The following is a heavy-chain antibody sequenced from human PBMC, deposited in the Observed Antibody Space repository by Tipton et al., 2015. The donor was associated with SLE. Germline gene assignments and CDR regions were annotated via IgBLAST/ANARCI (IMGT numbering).Heavy chain of an antibody. CDR2: INHSGST. J-gene: IGHJ6*03. CDR1: GGSASGYS. CDR3: ARGSVSGYYSYFSYMDV. V-gene: IGHV4-34*01. D-gene: IGHD3-22*01. Sequence: TLSLTCAVYGGSASGYSWNWIRQPPGKGLEWIGEINHSGSTNYNPSLKSRVTITVDSSKNQFSLKLSSVTAADTAVYYCARGSVSGYYSYFSYMDVWGKGTTVTVSS.